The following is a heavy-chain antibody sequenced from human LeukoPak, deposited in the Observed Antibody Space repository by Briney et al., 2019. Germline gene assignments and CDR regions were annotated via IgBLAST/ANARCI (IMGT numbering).Heavy chain of an antibody. CDR1: GGSISSYY. J-gene: IGHJ6*02. D-gene: IGHD3-9*01. V-gene: IGHV4-59*08. Sequence: SETRSLTCTVSGGSISSYYWSWIRQPPGKGLEWIGYIYYSGSTNYNPSLKSRVTISVDTSKNQFSLKLSSVTAADTAVYYCARSVVPGYYAIYYYYGMDVWGQGTTVTVSS. CDR3: ARSVVPGYYAIYYYYGMDV. CDR2: IYYSGST.